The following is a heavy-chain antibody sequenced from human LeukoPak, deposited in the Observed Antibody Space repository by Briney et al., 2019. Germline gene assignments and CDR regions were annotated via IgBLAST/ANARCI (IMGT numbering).Heavy chain of an antibody. D-gene: IGHD5-18*01. Sequence: GGSLRLSCAASGFTFSRYWMSWVRQAPGKGLEWVANIKQDGSEKYYVDSVEGRFTISRDNAKNSLYLQMNSLGAEDTAVYYCARVSPERGYSYGPLDNYFDYWGQGTLVTVSS. J-gene: IGHJ4*02. CDR3: ARVSPERGYSYGPLDNYFDY. CDR1: GFTFSRYW. V-gene: IGHV3-7*01. CDR2: IKQDGSEK.